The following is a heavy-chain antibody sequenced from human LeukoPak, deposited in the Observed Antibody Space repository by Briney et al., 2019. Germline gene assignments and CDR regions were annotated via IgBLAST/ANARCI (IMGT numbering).Heavy chain of an antibody. Sequence: GSLRLSCAASGFTFSSHTMSWVRQAPGKGLEWVSCIVGSGANTYYADSVKGRFTISRDNSMNTLYLQMDNLRAEDTAVYYCAKDRRGNWNYVGHFDHWGQGTLVTVSS. V-gene: IGHV3-23*01. J-gene: IGHJ4*02. CDR1: GFTFSSHT. CDR2: IVGSGANT. CDR3: AKDRRGNWNYVGHFDH. D-gene: IGHD1-7*01.